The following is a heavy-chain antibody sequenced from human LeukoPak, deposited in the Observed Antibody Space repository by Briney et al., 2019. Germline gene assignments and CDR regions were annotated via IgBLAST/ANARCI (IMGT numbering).Heavy chain of an antibody. Sequence: SETLSLTCTASGGSISSYYWSWIRQPPGKGLEWIGYIYYSGSTNYNPSLKSRVTISVDTSKNQFSLKLSSVTAADTAVYYCARMTYYYDSSGYYDAFDIWGQGTMVTVSS. D-gene: IGHD3-22*01. CDR2: IYYSGST. J-gene: IGHJ3*02. CDR1: GGSISSYY. V-gene: IGHV4-59*01. CDR3: ARMTYYYDSSGYYDAFDI.